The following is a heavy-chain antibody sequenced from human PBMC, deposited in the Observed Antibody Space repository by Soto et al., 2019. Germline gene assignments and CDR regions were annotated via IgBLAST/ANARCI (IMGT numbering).Heavy chain of an antibody. V-gene: IGHV4-61*01. Sequence: PSETLSVTCTVSVGSVSIGSYYWSWIRQPPGKGLEWIGYLYYSGSTNYNPSLKSRVTISVDTSKNQFSLKLSSVTAADTAVYYCARASDYDSSGYYYRFDPWGQGTMVTVSS. CDR2: LYYSGST. CDR1: VGSVSIGSYY. J-gene: IGHJ5*02. CDR3: ARASDYDSSGYYYRFDP. D-gene: IGHD3-22*01.